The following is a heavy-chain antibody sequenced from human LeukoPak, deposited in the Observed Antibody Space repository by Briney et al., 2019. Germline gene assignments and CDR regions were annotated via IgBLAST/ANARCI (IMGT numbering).Heavy chain of an antibody. J-gene: IGHJ6*03. D-gene: IGHD2-21*01. Sequence: ASVKVSCKASGYTFSDYDVNWVRQAPGQGLEWMGWMNPTSGDTGYAQRFQGRVTMTRSMSRNTAYMELSRLRSEDTAVYFCARVVMKAFYYYYMDVWGKGTTIIISS. V-gene: IGHV1-8*01. CDR1: GYTFSDYD. CDR2: MNPTSGDT. CDR3: ARVVMKAFYYYYMDV.